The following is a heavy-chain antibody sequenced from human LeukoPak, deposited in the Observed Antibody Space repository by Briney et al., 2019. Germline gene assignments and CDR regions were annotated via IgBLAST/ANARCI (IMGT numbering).Heavy chain of an antibody. J-gene: IGHJ6*03. D-gene: IGHD2-21*01. Sequence: ASVKVSCKASGYTFSDYDVNWVRQAPGQGLEWMGWMNPTSGDTGYAQRFQGRVTMTRSMSRNTAYMELSRLRSEDTAVYFCARVVMKAFYYYYMDVWGKGTTIIISS. V-gene: IGHV1-8*01. CDR1: GYTFSDYD. CDR2: MNPTSGDT. CDR3: ARVVMKAFYYYYMDV.